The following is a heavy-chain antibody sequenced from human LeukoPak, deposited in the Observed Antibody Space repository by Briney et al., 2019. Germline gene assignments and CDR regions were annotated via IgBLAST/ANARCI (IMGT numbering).Heavy chain of an antibody. V-gene: IGHV3-21*01. CDR1: GFTFSSYS. J-gene: IGHJ4*02. Sequence: PGGSLRLSCAASGFTFSSYSMSWVRQAPGKGLEWVSSISSSSSYIYYADSVKGRFTISRDNAKNSLYLQMNSLRAEDTAVYYCARAYLWSGYYPFDYWGQGTLVTVSS. CDR2: ISSSSSYI. CDR3: ARAYLWSGYYPFDY. D-gene: IGHD3-3*01.